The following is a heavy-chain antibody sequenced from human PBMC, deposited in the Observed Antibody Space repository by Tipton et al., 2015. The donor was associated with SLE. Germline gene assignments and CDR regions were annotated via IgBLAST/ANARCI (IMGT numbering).Heavy chain of an antibody. J-gene: IGHJ4*02. Sequence: TLSLTCAVYGGSFSGYYWSWIRQPPGKGLEWIGEINHSGSTKYNPSLKSRVTISVDTSKNQFSLKLSSVTAADTAVYYCARVIAAAGTGGYFDYWGQGTLVTVSS. V-gene: IGHV4-34*01. CDR3: ARVIAAAGTGGYFDY. D-gene: IGHD6-13*01. CDR2: INHSGST. CDR1: GGSFSGYY.